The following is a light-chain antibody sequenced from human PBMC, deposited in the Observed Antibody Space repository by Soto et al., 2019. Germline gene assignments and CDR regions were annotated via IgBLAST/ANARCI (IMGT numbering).Light chain of an antibody. CDR2: KAS. Sequence: DIQMTQSPSTLSASVGDRVTITCRASQSISSWLAWYQQKPGKAPKVLIYKASSVESGVPSRFSGSGSGTEFTLTISSLQPADFATYYCQHYNSYSEAFGQGTKVDIK. J-gene: IGKJ1*01. V-gene: IGKV1-5*03. CDR1: QSISSW. CDR3: QHYNSYSEA.